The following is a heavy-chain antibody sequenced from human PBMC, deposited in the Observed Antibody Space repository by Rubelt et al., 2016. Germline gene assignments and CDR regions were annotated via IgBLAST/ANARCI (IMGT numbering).Heavy chain of an antibody. CDR3: ARHWRHTDYSNLAPVY. V-gene: IGHV4-34*01. Sequence: QVQLQQWGAGLLKPSETLSLTCAVYGGSFSGFYWSWIRQPPGKGLEWIGEIHHSGSTNYNPSLKSRVTISVDPSKNQFSLKLNFVTAADTAVYYWARHWRHTDYSNLAPVYWGQGALVTVSS. J-gene: IGHJ4*02. CDR1: GGSFSGFY. D-gene: IGHD4-11*01. CDR2: IHHSGST.